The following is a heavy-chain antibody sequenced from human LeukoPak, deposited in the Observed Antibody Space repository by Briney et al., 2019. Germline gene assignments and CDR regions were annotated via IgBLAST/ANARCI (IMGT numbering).Heavy chain of an antibody. CDR1: GGSISSYY. Sequence: SETLSLTCTVSGGSISSYYWSWIRQPAGKGLEWIGRIYTSGSTNYNPSLKSRVTMSVDTSKNQFSLKLSSVTAADTAVYYCARDLVVVPAATPPTLGAFDTWGQGTMVTVSS. J-gene: IGHJ3*02. CDR2: IYTSGST. CDR3: ARDLVVVPAATPPTLGAFDT. V-gene: IGHV4-4*07. D-gene: IGHD2-2*02.